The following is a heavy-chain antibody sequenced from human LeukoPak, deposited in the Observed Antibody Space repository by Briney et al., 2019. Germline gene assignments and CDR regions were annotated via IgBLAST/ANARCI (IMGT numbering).Heavy chain of an antibody. CDR2: ISHSSTTI. CDR3: AKVGSGWPGYYFDY. V-gene: IGHV3-48*01. Sequence: GGSLRLSCAASGFTFSSYAMSWVRQAPGKGLEWVSFISHSSTTIYYADSVKGRFTISRDNAKNSLYLQTNSLRGEDMAVYYCAKVGSGWPGYYFDYWGQGTLVTVSS. D-gene: IGHD6-19*01. J-gene: IGHJ4*02. CDR1: GFTFSSYA.